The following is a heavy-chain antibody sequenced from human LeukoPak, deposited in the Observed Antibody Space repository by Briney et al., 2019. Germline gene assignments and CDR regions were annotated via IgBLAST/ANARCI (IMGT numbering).Heavy chain of an antibody. CDR2: ISGSGGST. J-gene: IGHJ4*02. V-gene: IGHV3-23*01. Sequence: PGGSLRLSCAASGFTFSSYAMSWVRQALGKGLEWVSAISGSGGSTYYADSVKGRFTISRDNSKNTLYLQMNSLRAEDTAVYYCANLPPLWSAHSSYYFDYWGQGTLVTVSS. CDR3: ANLPPLWSAHSSYYFDY. D-gene: IGHD3-3*01. CDR1: GFTFSSYA.